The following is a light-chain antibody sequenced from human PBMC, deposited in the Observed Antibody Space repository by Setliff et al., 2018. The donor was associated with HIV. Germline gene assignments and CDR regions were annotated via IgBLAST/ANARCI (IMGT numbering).Light chain of an antibody. CDR1: SSDVGLYNF. CDR2: YVT. V-gene: IGLV2-14*01. CDR3: SSFRTSRKFV. Sequence: QSALAQPASVSGSPGQSITISCTGTSSDVGLYNFVSWYQQHPGKVPKLIIYYVTNRPSGISHRFSGAKSGNTASLTISGLQADDEADYYCSSFRTSRKFVFGTGTKVTVL. J-gene: IGLJ1*01.